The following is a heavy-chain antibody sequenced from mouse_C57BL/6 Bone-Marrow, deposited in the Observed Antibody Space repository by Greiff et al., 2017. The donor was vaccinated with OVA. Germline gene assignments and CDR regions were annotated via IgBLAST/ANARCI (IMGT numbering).Heavy chain of an antibody. CDR1: GYTFTSYW. CDR3: ARDFYWYFDV. CDR2: IDPSDSYT. Sequence: QVQLQQPGAELVRPGTSVKLSCKASGYTFTSYWMHWVKQRPGQGLEWIGVIDPSDSYTNYNQKFKGKATLTVDTSSSTAYMQLSSLTSEDSPVYYCARDFYWYFDVWGTGTTVTVSS. V-gene: IGHV1-59*01. J-gene: IGHJ1*03.